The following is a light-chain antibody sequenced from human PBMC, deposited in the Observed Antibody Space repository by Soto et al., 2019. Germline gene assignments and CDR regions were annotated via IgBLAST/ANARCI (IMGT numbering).Light chain of an antibody. J-gene: IGKJ4*01. Sequence: EIMMTQSPATLSVSPGERVTISCRAGQSVASSLAWYQQKPGQAPRLLIYGASTRATGIPARFSGSGSGTEFTLTISSLQSEDFAVYYCQQYNNWPLAFGGGTKVQLK. CDR2: GAS. CDR3: QQYNNWPLA. CDR1: QSVASS. V-gene: IGKV3D-15*01.